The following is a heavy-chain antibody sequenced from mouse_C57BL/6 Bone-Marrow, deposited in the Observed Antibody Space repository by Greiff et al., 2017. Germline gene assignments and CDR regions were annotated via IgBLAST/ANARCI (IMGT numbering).Heavy chain of an antibody. J-gene: IGHJ4*01. Sequence: VQLQQSGPELVKPGDSVKISCKASGYSFTAYFLNWVMQSHGKSLEWIGLINPYNGDTFYNQKLKGKATLTVDKSSSTAHMELRSLTSEDAAVYYCAAYYSNYEGAMDYWGQGTSVTVSS. D-gene: IGHD2-5*01. CDR2: INPYNGDT. CDR3: AAYYSNYEGAMDY. V-gene: IGHV1-20*01. CDR1: GYSFTAYF.